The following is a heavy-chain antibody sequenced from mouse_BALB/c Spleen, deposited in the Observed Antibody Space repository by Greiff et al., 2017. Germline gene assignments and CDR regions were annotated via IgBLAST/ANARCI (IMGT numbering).Heavy chain of an antibody. CDR2: ISSGSSTI. Sequence: EVQVVESGGGLVQPGGSRKLSCAASGFTFSSFGMHWVRQAPEKGLEWVAYISSGSSTIYYADTVKGRFTISRDNPKNTLFLQMTSLRSEDTAMYYCARTYYGSSYGYFDYWGQGTTLTVSS. CDR1: GFTFSSFG. CDR3: ARTYYGSSYGYFDY. J-gene: IGHJ2*01. V-gene: IGHV5-17*02. D-gene: IGHD1-1*01.